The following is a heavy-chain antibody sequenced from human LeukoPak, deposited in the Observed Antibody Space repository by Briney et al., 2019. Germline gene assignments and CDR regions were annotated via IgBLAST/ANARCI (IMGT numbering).Heavy chain of an antibody. CDR2: ISDTSTTI. D-gene: IGHD6-19*01. Sequence: GALRLSCSASGFTFSDFSMNWVRQAPGKGLEWISYISDTSTTIYYADSLKGRFTISRDNAKNSLYLQMNSLRAEDTALYYCAKGGGHSSGWYKDYWGQGTLVTVSS. CDR1: GFTFSDFS. V-gene: IGHV3-48*04. CDR3: AKGGGHSSGWYKDY. J-gene: IGHJ4*02.